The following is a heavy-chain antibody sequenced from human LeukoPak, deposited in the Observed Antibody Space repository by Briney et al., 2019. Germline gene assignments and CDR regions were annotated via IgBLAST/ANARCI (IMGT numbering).Heavy chain of an antibody. V-gene: IGHV4-34*01. Sequence: KPSEALSLTCAVYGGSFSGYYWSWVRQPPGKGLEWIGEINHSGSTNYNPSLKSRVTISVDTSKNQFSLKLSSVTAADTAVYYCARGGWLQYSHWGQGTLVTVSS. J-gene: IGHJ4*02. CDR3: ARGGWLQYSH. D-gene: IGHD5-24*01. CDR2: INHSGST. CDR1: GGSFSGYY.